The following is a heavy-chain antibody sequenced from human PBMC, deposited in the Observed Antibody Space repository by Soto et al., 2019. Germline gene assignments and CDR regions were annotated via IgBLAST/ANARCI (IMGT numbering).Heavy chain of an antibody. D-gene: IGHD5-18*01. Sequence: QVQLVESGGGLVTPGGSLRLSCAASGFTFSDYYMGWVRQAPGKGLEWVAVISYDGSNKYYADSVKGRFTISRDNSKNTLYLQMNSLRAEDTAVYYCAKTWIQLWDPFDYWGQGTLVTVSS. V-gene: IGHV3-30*18. CDR3: AKTWIQLWDPFDY. CDR2: ISYDGSNK. CDR1: GFTFSDYY. J-gene: IGHJ4*02.